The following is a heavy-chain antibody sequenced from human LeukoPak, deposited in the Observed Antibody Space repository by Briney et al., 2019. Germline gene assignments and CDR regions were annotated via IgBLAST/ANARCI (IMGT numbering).Heavy chain of an antibody. CDR2: MSAYNGKT. Sequence: ASVNVSCKASGYSFTSYGFNWVRQAPGQGLEWMGWMSAYNGKTNYAHSLQGRVTVTADTSTSTAYMELRSLRSEDTAVYYCARGMGYSYGHPQGAFDIWGQGTMVTVSS. V-gene: IGHV1-18*01. J-gene: IGHJ3*02. CDR1: GYSFTSYG. D-gene: IGHD5-18*01. CDR3: ARGMGYSYGHPQGAFDI.